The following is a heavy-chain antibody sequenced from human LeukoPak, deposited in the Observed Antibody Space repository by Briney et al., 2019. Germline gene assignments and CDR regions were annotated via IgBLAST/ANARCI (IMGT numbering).Heavy chain of an antibody. D-gene: IGHD3-10*01. CDR1: GYTFTSYY. CDR2: MNPNSGNT. J-gene: IGHJ6*03. CDR3: ARGRGLWFGLQLRVVRRFYYMDV. Sequence: ASVKLSCKASGYTFTSYYIHSLRHAPGQGLEWMGWMNPNSGNTGYAQKFQGRVTMTRNTSISTAYMELSSLRSEDTAVYYCARGRGLWFGLQLRVVRRFYYMDVWGKGTTVTISS. V-gene: IGHV1-8*02.